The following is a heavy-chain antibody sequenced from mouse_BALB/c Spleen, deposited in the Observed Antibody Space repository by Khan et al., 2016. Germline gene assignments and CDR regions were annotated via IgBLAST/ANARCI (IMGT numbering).Heavy chain of an antibody. CDR2: IWCDGST. J-gene: IGHJ3*01. V-gene: IGHV2-6-7*01. Sequence: QVQLKESGPGLLAPSQSLSITCTVSGFSLTGYGVNWVRQPPGKGLEWLGMIWCDGSTDYNSALNSRLSISKDNSKSQVFITTNSLQNDDTARYHCARVRYYDHGVFAYWGQGTLVTVAA. D-gene: IGHD2-4*01. CDR1: GFSLTGYG. CDR3: ARVRYYDHGVFAY.